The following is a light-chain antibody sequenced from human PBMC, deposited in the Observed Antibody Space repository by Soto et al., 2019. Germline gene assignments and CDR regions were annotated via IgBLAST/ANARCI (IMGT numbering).Light chain of an antibody. CDR3: QQYVSSPPYT. J-gene: IGKJ2*01. V-gene: IGKV3-20*01. CDR2: GAS. CDR1: QSVSSRY. Sequence: EIVLTQSPGTLSLSPGERATLSCRASQSVSSRYLVWYQQKPGQAPSLLIYGASSRATGIPDRFSGGGSGTDFTLTTSRLEPEDFAVYYCQQYVSSPPYTFGQGTKVDIK.